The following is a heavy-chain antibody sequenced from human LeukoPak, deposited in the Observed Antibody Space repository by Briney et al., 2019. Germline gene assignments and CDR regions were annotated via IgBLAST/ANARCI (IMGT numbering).Heavy chain of an antibody. J-gene: IGHJ2*01. D-gene: IGHD6-13*01. CDR3: ARGAAATGRASSWYFDL. CDR1: GGSFSGYY. CDR2: INHSGST. Sequence: SETLSLTCAVYGGSFSGYYWSWIRQPPGKGLEWIGEINHSGSTNYNPSLKSRVTISVDTSKNQFSLKLSSVTAADTAVYYCARGAAATGRASSWYFDLWGRATLVTVSS. V-gene: IGHV4-34*01.